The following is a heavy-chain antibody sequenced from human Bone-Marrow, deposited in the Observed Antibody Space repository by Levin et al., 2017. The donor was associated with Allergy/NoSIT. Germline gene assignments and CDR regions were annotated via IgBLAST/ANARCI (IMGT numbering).Heavy chain of an antibody. Sequence: SCAASGFTFSTYGIHWVRQAPGKGLEWVAFISYDGSKKYFADSVKGRITISRDTSENTLSLQLNSLRVEDTAVYYCAKDRIDHCATASCYSAFDVWGQGTMVAVSS. CDR1: GFTFSTYG. V-gene: IGHV3-30*18. CDR3: AKDRIDHCATASCYSAFDV. D-gene: IGHD2-2*01. CDR2: ISYDGSKK. J-gene: IGHJ3*01.